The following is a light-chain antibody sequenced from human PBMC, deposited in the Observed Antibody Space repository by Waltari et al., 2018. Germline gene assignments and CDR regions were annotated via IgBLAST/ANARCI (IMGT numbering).Light chain of an antibody. CDR2: KVS. V-gene: IGKV2-30*01. J-gene: IGKJ1*01. Sequence: VLTQSPGTLSLSPGERATLSCRASQSVSNTYLAWYQQKPGQSPRRLIYKVSNRDSGVPDRFSGSGSGTDFTLKISRVEAEDVGVYYCMQGTHWPTFGQGTKVEIK. CDR3: MQGTHWPT. CDR1: QSVSNTY.